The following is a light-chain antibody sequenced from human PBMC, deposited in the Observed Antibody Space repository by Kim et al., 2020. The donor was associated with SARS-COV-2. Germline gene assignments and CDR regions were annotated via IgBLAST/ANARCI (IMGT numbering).Light chain of an antibody. CDR2: YDS. Sequence: PGKTARITWGGNNIGSKSVHWYQQKPGQAPVLVIYYDSDRPSGIPERFSGSNSGNTATLTISRVEAGDEADYYCQVWDSSSDPWVFGGGTQLTVL. CDR3: QVWDSSSDPWV. J-gene: IGLJ3*02. CDR1: NIGSKS. V-gene: IGLV3-21*04.